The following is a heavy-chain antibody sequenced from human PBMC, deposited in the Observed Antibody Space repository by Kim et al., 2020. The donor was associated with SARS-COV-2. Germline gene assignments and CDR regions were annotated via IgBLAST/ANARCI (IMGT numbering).Heavy chain of an antibody. Sequence: SETLSLTCTVSGGSISSSGCYYWGWLRQPPGKGLECIGSIYYSGNTYYNPSLKSRVTISVATTKNQFSLKLRSVTAADTAVYYCATMATHWYFVLWGRSTLGTVSS. CDR2: IYYSGNT. V-gene: IGHV4-39*01. CDR1: GGSISSSGCYY. CDR3: ATMATHWYFVL. J-gene: IGHJ2*01.